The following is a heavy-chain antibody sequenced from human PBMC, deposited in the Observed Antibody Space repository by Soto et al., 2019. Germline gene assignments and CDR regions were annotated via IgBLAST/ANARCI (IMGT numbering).Heavy chain of an antibody. D-gene: IGHD2-15*01. CDR3: ARPRPYCSGGSCYPYDAFDI. J-gene: IGHJ3*02. Sequence: QLQLQESGPGLVKPSETPSLTCTVSGGSISSSSYYWGWIRQPPGKGLEWIGSIYYSGSTYYNPSLKSRVTISVDTSKNQFSLKLSSVTAADTAVYYCARPRPYCSGGSCYPYDAFDIWGQGTMVTVSS. CDR2: IYYSGST. V-gene: IGHV4-39*01. CDR1: GGSISSSSYY.